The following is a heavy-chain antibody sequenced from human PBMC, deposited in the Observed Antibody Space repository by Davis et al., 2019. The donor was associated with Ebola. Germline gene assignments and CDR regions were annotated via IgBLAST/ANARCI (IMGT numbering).Heavy chain of an antibody. CDR3: ARAGYCRGGTCTSPPLDY. D-gene: IGHD2-15*01. CDR2: INRDESGT. Sequence: HTGGSLRLSCAASGFTFSNYWMHWVRQAPGKGLVWVSRINRDESGTTYAASVKGRFTISRDNGRNSLYLQINSLRAEDTAVYYCARAGYCRGGTCTSPPLDYWGQGTLATVS. V-gene: IGHV3-74*01. J-gene: IGHJ4*02. CDR1: GFTFSNYW.